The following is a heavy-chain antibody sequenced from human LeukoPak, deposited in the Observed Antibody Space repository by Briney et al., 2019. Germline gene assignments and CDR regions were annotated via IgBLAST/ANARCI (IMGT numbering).Heavy chain of an antibody. V-gene: IGHV4-59*08. CDR1: GGSISSYY. CDR2: IYYSGST. D-gene: IGHD4-17*01. J-gene: IGHJ3*02. CDR3: ARSRNHLDYGDYSDAFDI. Sequence: PSETLSLPCTVSGGSISSYYWSWLRQPPGKGLEWIGYIYYSGSTNYNPSLKSRVTISVDTSKNQFSLKLSSVTAADAAVYYCARSRNHLDYGDYSDAFDIWGQGTMVTVSS.